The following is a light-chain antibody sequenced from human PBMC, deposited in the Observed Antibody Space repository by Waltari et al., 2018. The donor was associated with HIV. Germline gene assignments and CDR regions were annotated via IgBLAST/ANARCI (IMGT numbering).Light chain of an antibody. Sequence: DFQMTQSPSSLSASIGDGVTIACRASQTTANYLNWYQPKPVSAPKLLIYAASSLQGGVPSRFSGSGSGTDFTLTISNVQPEDFATYYCQQSYSSPPMYTFGQGTKLEIK. CDR1: QTTANY. J-gene: IGKJ2*01. V-gene: IGKV1-39*01. CDR3: QQSYSSPPMYT. CDR2: AAS.